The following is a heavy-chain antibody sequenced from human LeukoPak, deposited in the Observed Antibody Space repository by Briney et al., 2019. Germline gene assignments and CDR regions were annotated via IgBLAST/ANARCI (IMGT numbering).Heavy chain of an antibody. Sequence: GWSLRLSCAASGFTFSSYSMNWVRQAPGKGLEWVSSISSSSSYIYYADSVKGRFTISRDNAKNSLYLQMNSLRAEDTAVYYCARDYLYSSSWFDYWGQGTLVTVSS. CDR3: ARDYLYSSSWFDY. CDR2: ISSSSSYI. J-gene: IGHJ4*02. CDR1: GFTFSSYS. D-gene: IGHD6-13*01. V-gene: IGHV3-21*01.